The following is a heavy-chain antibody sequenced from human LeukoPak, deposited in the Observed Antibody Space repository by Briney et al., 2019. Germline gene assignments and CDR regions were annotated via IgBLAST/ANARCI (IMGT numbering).Heavy chain of an antibody. CDR3: ARGCGVSYDFWSGYYNNWFDP. D-gene: IGHD3-3*01. V-gene: IGHV1-46*01. Sequence: ASVKVSCKASGYTFTSYYMHWVRQAPGQGLEWMGIINPSGGSTSYAQKFQGRVTMTRDTSTSTVCMELSSLRSEDTAVYYCARGCGVSYDFWSGYYNNWFDPWGQGTLVTVSS. CDR2: INPSGGST. CDR1: GYTFTSYY. J-gene: IGHJ5*02.